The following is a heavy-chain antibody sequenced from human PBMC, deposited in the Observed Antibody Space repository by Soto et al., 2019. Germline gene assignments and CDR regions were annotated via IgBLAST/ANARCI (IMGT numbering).Heavy chain of an antibody. CDR3: ARCVQGDYYYGMDV. V-gene: IGHV1-18*01. CDR1: GYTFYSHS. Sequence: QAQLVQSGAEVKKPGASVKVSCKASGYTFYSHSISWVRQAPGQGLGWMGRINGDYGNTQYTQKFRGRVTMTTDTSTTTVYMELTNLRSDDTAVYYCARCVQGDYYYGMDVWGQGTTGTVSS. CDR2: INGDYGNT. D-gene: IGHD1-1*01. J-gene: IGHJ6*02.